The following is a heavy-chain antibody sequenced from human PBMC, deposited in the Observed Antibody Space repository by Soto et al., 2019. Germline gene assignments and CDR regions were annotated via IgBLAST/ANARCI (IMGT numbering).Heavy chain of an antibody. CDR2: INPNSGGT. V-gene: IGHV1-2*04. J-gene: IGHJ4*02. CDR1: GYTFTGYY. Sequence: ASVKVSCKASGYTFTGYYMHWVRQAPGQGLEWMGWINPNSGGTNYAQKFQGWVTMTRDTSISTAYMELSRLRSDDTAVYYWARVYCGGDCYQGPFDYWGQGILVTVSS. CDR3: ARVYCGGDCYQGPFDY. D-gene: IGHD2-21*02.